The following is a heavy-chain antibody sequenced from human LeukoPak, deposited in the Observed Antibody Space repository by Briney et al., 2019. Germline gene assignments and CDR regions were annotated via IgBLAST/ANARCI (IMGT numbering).Heavy chain of an antibody. V-gene: IGHV3-30*04. D-gene: IGHD6-13*01. J-gene: IGHJ6*03. CDR1: GFTFSNFA. CDR3: AKDSSGASSSWYYYYYHMDV. CDR2: VSYDGSYK. Sequence: GGSLRLSCAATGFTFSNFAMHWVRQAPGKGLEWVAVVSYDGSYKYYADSVKGRFTISRDNSKNTLYLQMNSLRAEDTAMYYCAKDSSGASSSWYYYYYHMDVWGKGTTVTVSS.